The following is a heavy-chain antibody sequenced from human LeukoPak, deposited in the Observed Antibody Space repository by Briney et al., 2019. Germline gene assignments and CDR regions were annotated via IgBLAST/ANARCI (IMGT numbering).Heavy chain of an antibody. Sequence: PGGSLRLSCEASGFPFSSSAMNWVRQAPGKGLEWVSTISGSGGSTYYADSVKGRFTIARDKSKNTVYLQMNSLRAEDTAVYYCAKERGYGYNHIDYWGQGTLVTVSS. CDR2: ISGSGGST. CDR3: AKERGYGYNHIDY. CDR1: GFPFSSSA. D-gene: IGHD5-24*01. V-gene: IGHV3-23*01. J-gene: IGHJ4*02.